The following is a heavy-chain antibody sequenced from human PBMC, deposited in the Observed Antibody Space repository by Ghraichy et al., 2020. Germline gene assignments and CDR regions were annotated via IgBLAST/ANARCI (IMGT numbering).Heavy chain of an antibody. V-gene: IGHV3-33*01. CDR2: IWYDGSNK. Sequence: GGSLRLSCAASGFTFSSYGMHWVRQAPGKGLEWVAVIWYDGSNKYYADSVKGRFTISRDNSKNTLYLQMNSLRAEDTAVYYCARGESDSSSWQAFDYWGQGTLVTVSS. CDR3: ARGESDSSSWQAFDY. J-gene: IGHJ4*02. CDR1: GFTFSSYG. D-gene: IGHD6-13*01.